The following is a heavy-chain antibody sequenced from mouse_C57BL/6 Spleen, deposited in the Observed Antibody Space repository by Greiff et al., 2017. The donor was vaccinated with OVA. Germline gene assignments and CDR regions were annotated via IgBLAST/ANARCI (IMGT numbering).Heavy chain of an antibody. CDR1: GYTFTSYW. V-gene: IGHV1-69*01. J-gene: IGHJ3*01. D-gene: IGHD2-5*01. CDR2: IDPSDSYT. CDR3: ARDYSNSAWFAY. Sequence: VKLQQPGAELVMPGASVKLSCKASGYTFTSYWMHWVKQRPGQGLEWIGEIDPSDSYTNSNQKFKGKSTLTVDKSSSTAYMQLSSLASEDSAVYYGARDYSNSAWFAYWGQGTLVTVSA.